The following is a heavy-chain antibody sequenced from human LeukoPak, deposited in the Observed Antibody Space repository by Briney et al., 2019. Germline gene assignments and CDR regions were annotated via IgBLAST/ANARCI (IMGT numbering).Heavy chain of an antibody. Sequence: PGGSLRLSCAASGFTFSSYAMSWVRQAPGKGLEWVSAISGSGGSTYYADSVKGRFTISRDNSKNTLYLQMNSLRAEDTAVYHCAKTTSSSSWYKGSDYWGQGTLVTVSS. CDR3: AKTTSSSSWYKGSDY. CDR1: GFTFSSYA. D-gene: IGHD6-13*01. CDR2: ISGSGGST. V-gene: IGHV3-23*01. J-gene: IGHJ4*02.